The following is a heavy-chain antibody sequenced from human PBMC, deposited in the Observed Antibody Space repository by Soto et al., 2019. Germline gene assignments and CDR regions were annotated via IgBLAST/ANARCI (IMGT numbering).Heavy chain of an antibody. J-gene: IGHJ4*02. CDR3: ARAPSPYCSSTSCYYGFDY. CDR2: IIPIFGTA. D-gene: IGHD2-2*01. Sequence: ASVKVSGTASGGTLSSYAISWVRQAPGQLLEWMGGIIPIFGTANYAQKFQGRVTITADESTSTAYMELSSLRSEDTAVYYCARAPSPYCSSTSCYYGFDYWGQGTLVTVSS. V-gene: IGHV1-69*13. CDR1: GGTLSSYA.